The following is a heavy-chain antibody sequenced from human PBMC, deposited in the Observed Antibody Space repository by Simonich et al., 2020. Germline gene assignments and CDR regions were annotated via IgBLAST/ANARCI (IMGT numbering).Heavy chain of an antibody. CDR3: AKEESYSSTSCYDAFDI. CDR1: GFTFSSYA. V-gene: IGHV3-23*01. CDR2: IRGSGGSQ. J-gene: IGHJ3*02. Sequence: EVQLLESGGGLVQPGGSLRLSCAASGFTFSSYAMRWVRQAPGRGVGGVSAIRGSGGSQYYADSVKGRFTISRDNSKNTLYLQMNSLRAEDTAVYYCAKEESYSSTSCYDAFDIWGQGTMVTVSS. D-gene: IGHD2-2*01.